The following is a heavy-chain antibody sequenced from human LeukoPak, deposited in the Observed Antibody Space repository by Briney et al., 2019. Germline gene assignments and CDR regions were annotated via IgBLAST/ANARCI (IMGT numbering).Heavy chain of an antibody. CDR1: GFTFSSYG. D-gene: IGHD6-19*01. V-gene: IGHV3-30*18. Sequence: TGGSLRLSCAASGFTFSSYGMHWVRQAPGKGLEWVAVISYDGSNKYYADSVKGRFTISRVNSKNTLYLQMNSLRAEDTAVYYCAKDEAFIAVAGPFDYWGQGTLVTVSS. CDR3: AKDEAFIAVAGPFDY. CDR2: ISYDGSNK. J-gene: IGHJ4*02.